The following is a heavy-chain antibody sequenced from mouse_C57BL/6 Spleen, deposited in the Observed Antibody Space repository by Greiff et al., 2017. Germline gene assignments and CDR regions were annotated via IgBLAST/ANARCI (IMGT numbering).Heavy chain of an antibody. D-gene: IGHD1-1*01. Sequence: DVHLVESGGGLVKPGGSLKLSCAASGFTFSDYGMHWVRQAPEKGLEWVAYISSGSSTIYYADTVKGRFTISRDNAKNTMFLQMTSLRSEDTAMYYCARDPYYGSSSFYAMDYWGQGTSVTVSS. CDR1: GFTFSDYG. J-gene: IGHJ4*01. CDR2: ISSGSSTI. CDR3: ARDPYYGSSSFYAMDY. V-gene: IGHV5-17*01.